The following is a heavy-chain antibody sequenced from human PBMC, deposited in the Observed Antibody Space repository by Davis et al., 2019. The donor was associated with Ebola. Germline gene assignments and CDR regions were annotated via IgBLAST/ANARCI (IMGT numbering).Heavy chain of an antibody. V-gene: IGHV1-18*01. CDR3: ARVRAAGNYYYYYGMDV. J-gene: IGHJ6*02. Sequence: ASVKVSCKASGYTFTSYGISWVRQAPGQGLEWMGWISAYNGNTNYAQKLQGRVTMTTDTSTSTAYMELRSLRSDDTAVYYCARVRAAGNYYYYYGMDVWGQGTTVTVSS. CDR2: ISAYNGNT. CDR1: GYTFTSYG. D-gene: IGHD6-13*01.